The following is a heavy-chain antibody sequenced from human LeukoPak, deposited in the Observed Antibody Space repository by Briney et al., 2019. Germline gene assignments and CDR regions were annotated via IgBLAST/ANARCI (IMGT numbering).Heavy chain of an antibody. D-gene: IGHD1/OR15-1a*01. CDR2: IYPGDSDT. CDR1: GYSFTSYW. Sequence: GESLKISCKGSGYSFTSYWIGWVRQMPGKGLGWMGIIYPGDSDTRYSPSFQGQVTISADKSISTAYLQWSSLKASDTAMYYCARWRGLALNNIWFDPWGQGTLVTVSS. J-gene: IGHJ5*02. V-gene: IGHV5-51*01. CDR3: ARWRGLALNNIWFDP.